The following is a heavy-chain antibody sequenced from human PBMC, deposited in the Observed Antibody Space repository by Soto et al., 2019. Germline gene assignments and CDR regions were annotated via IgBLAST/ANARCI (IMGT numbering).Heavy chain of an antibody. CDR3: VRDPDGDKGMLFDY. V-gene: IGHV3-23*01. Sequence: EVQLLESGGGLVQPGGSLRLSCTASGFIFSHYAMGWVRLAPGKGLEWVSVINTRGDTTYYADSVKGRFTISRDNSKNTLFLQMDSLRAADTAVYLCVRDPDGDKGMLFDYWGRGTLVTVSS. CDR1: GFIFSHYA. CDR2: INTRGDTT. D-gene: IGHD4-17*01. J-gene: IGHJ4*02.